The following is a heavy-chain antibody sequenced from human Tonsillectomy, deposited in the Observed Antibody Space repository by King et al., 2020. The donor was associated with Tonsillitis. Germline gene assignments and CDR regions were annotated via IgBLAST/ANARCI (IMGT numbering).Heavy chain of an antibody. CDR2: MSGGGGGT. CDR1: GFTLSSYA. D-gene: IGHD3/OR15-3a*01. J-gene: IGHJ4*02. Sequence: VQLVESGGGLVQPGGSLRLSCAASGFTLSSYAMSWVRQAPGKGLEWVSGMSGGGGGTYYADSVKGRVTMSRDNSKNTMYLQMNSLRAEDTAVYYCAKTAGYYTENYFDYCGQGTLVSVSS. V-gene: IGHV3-23*04. CDR3: AKTAGYYTENYFDY.